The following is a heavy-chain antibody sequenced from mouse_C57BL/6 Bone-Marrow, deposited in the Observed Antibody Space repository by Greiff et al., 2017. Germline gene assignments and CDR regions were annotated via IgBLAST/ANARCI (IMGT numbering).Heavy chain of an antibody. V-gene: IGHV1-54*01. D-gene: IGHD1-1*01. CDR3: ARIDYYDSRYFDV. Sequence: QVQLQQSGAELVRPGTSVKVSCKASGYAFTTYLIEWVKRRPGKGLKWIGMLNPGSVGPTSNGKFKGKAPLTADKSSSTAYRQLSSLTSEDSAVYFCARIDYYDSRYFDVWGTGTTLTVSS. CDR2: LNPGSVGP. CDR1: GYAFTTYL. J-gene: IGHJ1*03.